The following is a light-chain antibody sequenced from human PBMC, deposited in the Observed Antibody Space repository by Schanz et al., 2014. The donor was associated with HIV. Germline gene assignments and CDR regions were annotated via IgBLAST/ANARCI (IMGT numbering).Light chain of an antibody. J-gene: IGLJ2*01. CDR3: GSYITAATWV. CDR1: SSDVGGYNY. CDR2: DVS. V-gene: IGLV2-11*01. Sequence: QSALTQPRSVSGSPGQSVTISCTGTSSDVGGYNYVSWYQQHPGKAPKLMIYDVSKRPSGVPDRFSGSKSGNTASLTVSGLQADDEADYYCGSYITAATWVFGGGTKLTVL.